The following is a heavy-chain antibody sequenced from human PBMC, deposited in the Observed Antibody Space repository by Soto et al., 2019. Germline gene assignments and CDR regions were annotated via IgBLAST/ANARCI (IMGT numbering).Heavy chain of an antibody. CDR1: GGSFSGYY. CDR2: INHSGST. Sequence: ETLSLTCAVYGGSFSGYYWSWIRQPPGKGLEWIGEINHSGSTNYNPSLKSRVTISVDTSKNQFSLKLSSVTAADTAVYYCARGMVVVPAVVYYYYYYMDVWGKGTTVTVSS. D-gene: IGHD2-2*01. V-gene: IGHV4-34*01. CDR3: ARGMVVVPAVVYYYYYYMDV. J-gene: IGHJ6*03.